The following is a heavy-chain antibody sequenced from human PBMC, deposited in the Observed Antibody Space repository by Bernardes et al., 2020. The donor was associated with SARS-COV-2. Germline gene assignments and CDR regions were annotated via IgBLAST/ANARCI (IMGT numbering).Heavy chain of an antibody. D-gene: IGHD3-9*01. CDR1: GLSLTSCA. Sequence: GGSLRLSCASSGLSLTSCAMHWVRQAPGKGLEWVALISYDGSQIYYADSVRGRFTLSRDTSINTVSLQMNDLRAEDTAVYYCARDPKERSYNAGFYSPFYYYGLDVWGQGTTVSVSS. J-gene: IGHJ6*02. CDR3: ARDPKERSYNAGFYSPFYYYGLDV. CDR2: ISYDGSQI. V-gene: IGHV3-30-3*01.